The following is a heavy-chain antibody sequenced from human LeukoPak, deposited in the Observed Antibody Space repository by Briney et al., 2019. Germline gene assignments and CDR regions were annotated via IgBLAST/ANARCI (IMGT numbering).Heavy chain of an antibody. Sequence: PSETLSLTCTVSGASVSGSAYYWGWIRQPPGKGLEWIGNIYYSGSTYYNESLESRVTISIDTSKNQFSLKLNSVTAADTAMYYCAKSGGYGLIDYWGQGTLVTISS. J-gene: IGHJ4*02. CDR3: AKSGGYGLIDY. D-gene: IGHD1-26*01. V-gene: IGHV4-39*01. CDR1: GASVSGSAYY. CDR2: IYYSGST.